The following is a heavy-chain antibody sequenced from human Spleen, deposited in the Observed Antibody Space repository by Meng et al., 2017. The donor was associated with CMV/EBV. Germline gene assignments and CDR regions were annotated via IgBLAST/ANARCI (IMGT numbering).Heavy chain of an antibody. D-gene: IGHD3-3*01. CDR1: RSFW. CDR2: IEQDGSEK. CDR3: ARVPYVGYTTSGAVVSAPPDY. V-gene: IGHV3-7*01. J-gene: IGHJ4*02. Sequence: RSFWMSWVRQAPGRGLEWVANIEQDGSEKYYVDSVKGRFTISRDNAKNSLHLQMNSLRAEDTAVYYCARVPYVGYTTSGAVVSAPPDYWGQGTLVTVSS.